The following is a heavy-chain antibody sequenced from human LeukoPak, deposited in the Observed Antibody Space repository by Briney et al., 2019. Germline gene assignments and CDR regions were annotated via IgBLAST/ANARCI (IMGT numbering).Heavy chain of an antibody. D-gene: IGHD3-22*01. Sequence: PGRSLRLSCAASGFTFSSYAMHWVRQAPSKGLEWVAVISYDVSNKYYADSVKGRFTISRDNSKNTLYLQMNSLRAEDTAVYYCARGEWSDSSGYYYYYGMDVWGQGTTVTVSS. CDR1: GFTFSSYA. V-gene: IGHV3-30-3*01. J-gene: IGHJ6*02. CDR2: ISYDVSNK. CDR3: ARGEWSDSSGYYYYYGMDV.